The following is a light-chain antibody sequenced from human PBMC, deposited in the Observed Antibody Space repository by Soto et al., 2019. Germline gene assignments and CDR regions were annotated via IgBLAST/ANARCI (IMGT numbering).Light chain of an antibody. V-gene: IGKV4-1*01. CDR3: QQYYTTPYT. Sequence: DIVMTQSPDSLAVSLGERATINCKSSQSVFYSSTNKNNLAWYQQKPGQSPKLLIYWASTRESGVPDRFSGSGSGTDFILTISSLQAEDVAVYYCQQYYTTPYTFGQGTKLEIK. CDR1: QSVFYSSTNKNN. CDR2: WAS. J-gene: IGKJ2*01.